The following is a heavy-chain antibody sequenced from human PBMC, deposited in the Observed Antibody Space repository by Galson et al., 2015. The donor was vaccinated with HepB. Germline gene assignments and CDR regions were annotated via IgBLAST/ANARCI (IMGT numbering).Heavy chain of an antibody. J-gene: IGHJ4*02. CDR3: VKENYYGLWSYNF. Sequence: SLRLSCAASGFTFDDFAMHWVRQAPGKGLEWVSGISWNSGTVGYADSVKGRFTISSDNAKNSLYLQMNSLRAEDTALYYCVKENYYGLWSYNFWGQGTLVTVSS. CDR2: ISWNSGTV. V-gene: IGHV3-9*01. D-gene: IGHD3-10*01. CDR1: GFTFDDFA.